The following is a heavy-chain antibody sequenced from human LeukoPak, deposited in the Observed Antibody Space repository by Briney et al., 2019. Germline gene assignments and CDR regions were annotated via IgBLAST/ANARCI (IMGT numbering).Heavy chain of an antibody. J-gene: IGHJ5*02. D-gene: IGHD3-3*01. CDR2: ISIYNGNT. V-gene: IGHV1-18*01. CDR3: ARITYDFWSGYYMPDDP. CDR1: GYTFTNYG. Sequence: ASVKVSCKASGYTFTNYGISWVPQAPGQGLEWMGWISIYNGNTDYAQKLRGRVTITTDTSTSTAYMELRSLRSDDTAVYYCARITYDFWSGYYMPDDPWGQGTLVTVSS.